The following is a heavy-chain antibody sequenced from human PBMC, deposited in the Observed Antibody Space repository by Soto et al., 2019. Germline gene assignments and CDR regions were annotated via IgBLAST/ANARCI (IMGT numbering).Heavy chain of an antibody. J-gene: IGHJ4*02. D-gene: IGHD3-10*01. V-gene: IGHV3-11*04. CDR3: ARDRYGSGSLFDS. CDR1: GFTFSDYY. Sequence: QVQLVESGGGLVKPGGSLRLSCAASGFTFSDYYMSWIRQAPGKGLEWVSYISGTGSIYYADSVKGRFTISRDNAKQSLYLQMNSLRDEDTAVYYCARDRYGSGSLFDSWGQGTLVTVSS. CDR2: ISGTGSI.